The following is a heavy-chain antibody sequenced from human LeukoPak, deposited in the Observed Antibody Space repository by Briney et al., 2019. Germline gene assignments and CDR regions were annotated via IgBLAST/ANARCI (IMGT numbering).Heavy chain of an antibody. CDR1: GFPFSNYA. D-gene: IGHD3/OR15-3a*01. CDR3: ARGPPGDFWTYDYYYYGMDV. CDR2: IWYDGSDK. V-gene: IGHV3-33*01. Sequence: GTSLRLSCAASGFPFSNYAMHWVRQDPGKGLEWVAVIWYDGSDKYYGESLKGRFTISRDNSKNTLYLQMNSLRAEDSAMYYCARGPPGDFWTYDYYYYGMDVWGQGTTVTVSS. J-gene: IGHJ6*02.